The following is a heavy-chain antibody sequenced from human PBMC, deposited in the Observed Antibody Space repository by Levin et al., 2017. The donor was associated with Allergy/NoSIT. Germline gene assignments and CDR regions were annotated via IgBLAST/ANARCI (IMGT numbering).Heavy chain of an antibody. CDR2: IKQDGSEK. V-gene: IGHV3-7*01. J-gene: IGHJ5*02. D-gene: IGHD6-19*01. Sequence: GGSLRLSCAASGFTFSSYWMSWVRQAPGKGLEWVANIKQDGSEKYYVDSVKGRFTISRDNAKNSLYLQMNSLRAEDTAVYYCARDEVGYSSGWTGWFDPWGQGTLVTVSS. CDR1: GFTFSSYW. CDR3: ARDEVGYSSGWTGWFDP.